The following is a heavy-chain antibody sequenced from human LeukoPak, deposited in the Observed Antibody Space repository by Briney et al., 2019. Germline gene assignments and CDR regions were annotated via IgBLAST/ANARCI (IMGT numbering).Heavy chain of an antibody. Sequence: SETLSLTCAVYGGSFSGYYWSWIRQPPGKGLEWIGEINHSGSTNYNPSLKSRVTISVDTSKNQFSLKLSSVTAADTAVYYCAGAGSSSWYPTWGQGTLVTVSS. J-gene: IGHJ5*02. CDR3: AGAGSSSWYPT. D-gene: IGHD6-13*01. CDR2: INHSGST. V-gene: IGHV4-34*01. CDR1: GGSFSGYY.